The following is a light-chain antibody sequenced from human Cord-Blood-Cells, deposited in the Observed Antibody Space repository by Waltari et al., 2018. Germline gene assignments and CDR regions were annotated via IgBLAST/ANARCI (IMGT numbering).Light chain of an antibody. Sequence: QSALTQPASVSGSPGQSITIPCTETSSDGGRYKLVSWYQQHPGKATKLMIYEGSKRPSGVSNRFSGSRSGNTAYLTISGLQAEDEADYYCCSYAGSSTWVFGGGTKLTVL. V-gene: IGLV2-23*01. J-gene: IGLJ3*02. CDR3: CSYAGSSTWV. CDR2: EGS. CDR1: SSDGGRYKL.